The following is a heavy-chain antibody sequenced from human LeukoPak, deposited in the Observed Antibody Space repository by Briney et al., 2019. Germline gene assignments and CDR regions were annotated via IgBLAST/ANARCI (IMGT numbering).Heavy chain of an antibody. CDR2: IYYRGDT. CDR1: GGLITTTTCY. D-gene: IGHD6-19*01. CDR3: ARQPVVNRGAVASNFDS. V-gene: IGHV4-39*01. J-gene: IGHJ4*02. Sequence: SGTLSLTCTVSGGLITTTTCYWGWIRQSPGKGLEWIASIYYRGDTYYNASLESRVSISIDTSKNQFSLKLNSMNAADTAVYFCARQPVVNRGAVASNFDSWGQGTLVTVSA.